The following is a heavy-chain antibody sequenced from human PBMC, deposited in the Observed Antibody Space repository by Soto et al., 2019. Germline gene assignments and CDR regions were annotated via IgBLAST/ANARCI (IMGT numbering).Heavy chain of an antibody. J-gene: IGHJ3*01. Sequence: QIQLVQSGGDVKTPGASVKVSCTTSRYTFTSQGIAWVRRAPGQGREWMGWISTFNGKTDYAQKFQGRVTMTADTITTTVHMELRSLRSDDTAVYYCARLLTEGATFREDAFDVWGPGTKVTVSS. CDR3: ARLLTEGATFREDAFDV. CDR1: RYTFTSQG. D-gene: IGHD3-9*01. V-gene: IGHV1-18*01. CDR2: ISTFNGKT.